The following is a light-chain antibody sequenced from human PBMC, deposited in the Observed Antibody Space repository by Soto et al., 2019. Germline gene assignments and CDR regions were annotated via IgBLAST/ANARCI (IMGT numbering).Light chain of an antibody. CDR1: SSDVGGYNY. CDR2: GVT. Sequence: QSVLTQPASVSGSPGQSVTISCTGTSSDVGGYNYVSWYQQLPGEAPKLIIYGVTDRPSGVSNRFSGSKSGNTASLTVSGLQAEDEGDYYCSSYAATRTYVFGIGTKVTVL. CDR3: SSYAATRTYV. V-gene: IGLV2-14*01. J-gene: IGLJ1*01.